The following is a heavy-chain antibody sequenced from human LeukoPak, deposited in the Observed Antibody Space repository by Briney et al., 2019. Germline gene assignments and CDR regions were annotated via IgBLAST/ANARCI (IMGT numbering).Heavy chain of an antibody. CDR1: GGSFSGYY. V-gene: IGHV4-34*01. J-gene: IGHJ3*02. D-gene: IGHD1-26*01. CDR2: INHSGST. Sequence: SETLSLTCAVYGGSFSGYYWSWIRQPPGKGLEWIGEINHSGSTNYNPSLKSRVTISVDTSKNQFSLKLSSVTAADTAVYYCARPRGSYYEWAFDIWGQGTMVTVSS. CDR3: ARPRGSYYEWAFDI.